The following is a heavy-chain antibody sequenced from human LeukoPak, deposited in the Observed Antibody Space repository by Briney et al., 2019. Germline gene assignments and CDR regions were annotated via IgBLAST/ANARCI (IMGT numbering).Heavy chain of an antibody. Sequence: PGGSLRLSCADSQFTFNGSWMNGGRQGPGEGLEWVANMDQTGSQKRYVDSVRGRFTISKDNPGASLYLDMHSLRAEDTAIYYCAIWTSGNYWGQGTLVTVSS. J-gene: IGHJ4*02. CDR2: MDQTGSQK. D-gene: IGHD1-1*01. V-gene: IGHV3-7*01. CDR1: QFTFNGSW. CDR3: AIWTSGNY.